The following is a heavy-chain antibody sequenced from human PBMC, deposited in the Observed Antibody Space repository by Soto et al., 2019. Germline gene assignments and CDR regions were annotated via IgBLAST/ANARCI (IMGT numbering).Heavy chain of an antibody. CDR1: GGSISSSSYY. V-gene: IGHV4-39*01. CDR3: ARQSPPNPYSSSWYYGMDV. CDR2: IYYSGST. D-gene: IGHD6-13*01. J-gene: IGHJ6*02. Sequence: SETLSLTCTVSGGSISSSSYYWGWIRQPPGKGLEWIGSIYYSGSTYYNPSLKSRVTISVDTSKNQFSLKLSSVTAADTAVYYCARQSPPNPYSSSWYYGMDVWGQGTTVTVSS.